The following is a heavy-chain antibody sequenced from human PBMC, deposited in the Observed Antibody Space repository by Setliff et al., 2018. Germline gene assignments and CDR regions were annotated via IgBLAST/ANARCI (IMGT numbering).Heavy chain of an antibody. D-gene: IGHD3-22*01. V-gene: IGHV1-69*10. Sequence: GASVKVSCKASGGTFSSYAISWVRQAPGQGLEWMGGIIPILGIANYEQKFQGRFTISRDNAKRSLYLQMNGLRSDDTAVYYCARHPPPPNYFDIGALDSWGQGTLVTVSS. J-gene: IGHJ4*02. CDR3: ARHPPPPNYFDIGALDS. CDR2: IIPILGIA. CDR1: GGTFSSYA.